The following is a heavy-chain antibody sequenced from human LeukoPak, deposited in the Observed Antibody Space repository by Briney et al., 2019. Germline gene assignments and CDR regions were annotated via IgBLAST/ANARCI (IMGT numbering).Heavy chain of an antibody. D-gene: IGHD3-3*01. CDR1: GYTFTGYY. CDR2: INPSSGGT. V-gene: IGHV1-2*02. CDR3: VRVSTIFGVVTPFGY. J-gene: IGHJ4*02. Sequence: ASVKVSXKASGYTFTGYYMHWVRQAPGQGLEWMGWINPSSGGTNYAQKFQGRVTMTRDTSISTAYMELSRLRSDDTAVYYCVRVSTIFGVVTPFGYWGQGTLVTVSS.